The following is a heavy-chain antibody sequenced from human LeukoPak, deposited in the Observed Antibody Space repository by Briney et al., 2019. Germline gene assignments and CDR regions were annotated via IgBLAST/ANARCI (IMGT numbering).Heavy chain of an antibody. CDR1: GFTVSSNY. CDR3: ARHYDILTGTQTSYYYYGMDV. CDR2: IYSGDIA. Sequence: GGSLRLSCAASGFTVSSNYMSWVRQAPGKGLEWVSVIYSGDIAYYSDSVKGRFTISRDNSKNTLYLQMNSLRAEDTAVYYCARHYDILTGTQTSYYYYGMDVWGQGTTVTVSS. J-gene: IGHJ6*02. V-gene: IGHV3-66*04. D-gene: IGHD3-9*01.